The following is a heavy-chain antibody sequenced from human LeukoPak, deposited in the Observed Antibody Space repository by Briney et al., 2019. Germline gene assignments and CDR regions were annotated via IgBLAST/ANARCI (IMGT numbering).Heavy chain of an antibody. CDR2: INWTGGTT. V-gene: IGHV3-20*04. CDR1: GSTFDDYD. CDR3: ARGFLEWSFDY. J-gene: IGHJ4*02. Sequence: PGGSLRLSCAASGSTFDDYDMTWVRQAPGKGLEWVSGINWTGGTTGYADSVNGRFTISRNNAKNSLCLQMNSLRAEDTALYYCARGFLEWSFDYWGQGTLVTVSS. D-gene: IGHD3-3*01.